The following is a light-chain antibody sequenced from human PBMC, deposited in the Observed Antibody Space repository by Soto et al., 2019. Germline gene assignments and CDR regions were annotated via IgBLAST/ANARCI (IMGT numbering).Light chain of an antibody. CDR1: QSVRSSY. V-gene: IGKV3-20*01. CDR3: QQYGSPPTWT. CDR2: AAS. J-gene: IGKJ1*01. Sequence: EIVLTQSPGTLSLSPGERATLSCRASQSVRSSYLAWYQQKPGQAPRLLLYAASRRATGIPDRFSGSGSGTDFTLTITRLEPEDFAVYYCQQYGSPPTWTFGQGTKVEIK.